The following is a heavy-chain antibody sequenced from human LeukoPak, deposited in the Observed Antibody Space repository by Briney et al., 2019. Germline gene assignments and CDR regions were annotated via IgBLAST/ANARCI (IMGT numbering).Heavy chain of an antibody. Sequence: GRSLRLSCAASGFTFSSYAMHWVRQAPGRGLEWVAVISYDGSNKYYADSVKGRFTISRDNSKNTLYLQMNSLRAEDTAVYYCARGTGTTYYWGQGTLVTVSS. D-gene: IGHD1-7*01. CDR3: ARGTGTTYY. V-gene: IGHV3-30*01. CDR1: GFTFSSYA. J-gene: IGHJ4*02. CDR2: ISYDGSNK.